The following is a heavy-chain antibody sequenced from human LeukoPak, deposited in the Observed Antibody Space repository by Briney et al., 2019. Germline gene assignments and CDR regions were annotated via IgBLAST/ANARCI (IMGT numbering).Heavy chain of an antibody. CDR3: ARDHYCSGGSCPIDY. Sequence: GGSLRPSCAASGFTFSNSSMNWVRQAPGKGLEWVSSISSSGSYIYYADSVRGRFTVSRDNAKNSLYLQMNSLRAEDTAVYYCARDHYCSGGSCPIDYWGQGTLVTVSS. D-gene: IGHD2-15*01. V-gene: IGHV3-21*01. CDR1: GFTFSNSS. J-gene: IGHJ4*02. CDR2: ISSSGSYI.